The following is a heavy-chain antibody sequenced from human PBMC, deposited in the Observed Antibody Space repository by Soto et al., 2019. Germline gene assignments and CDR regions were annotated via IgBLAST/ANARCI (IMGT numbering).Heavy chain of an antibody. CDR3: ARVAITMVRGVNQYGMDV. V-gene: IGHV6-1*01. CDR2: TYYRSKWYN. J-gene: IGHJ6*02. D-gene: IGHD3-10*01. CDR1: GDSVSSNSAA. Sequence: PSQTLSLTCAISGDSVSSNSAAWNWIRQSPSRGLEWLGRTYYRSKWYNDYAVSVKSRITINPDTSKNQFSLQLNSVTPEDTAVYYCARVAITMVRGVNQYGMDVWGQGTTVTVSS.